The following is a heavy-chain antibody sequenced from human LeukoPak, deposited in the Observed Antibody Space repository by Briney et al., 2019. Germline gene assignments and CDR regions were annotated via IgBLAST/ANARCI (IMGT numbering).Heavy chain of an antibody. Sequence: PVGSLRLSCAASVVAFSNYVMTSVPGAPGKGLGWVSVISGSGGSTYYVDSVKGRFYIYRDNSKNTLYLQSNSLRAEDTAVYYCAKARIPAGNHFDYWGQGTLVTVST. CDR1: VVAFSNYV. CDR3: AKARIPAGNHFDY. CDR2: ISGSGGST. J-gene: IGHJ4*02. D-gene: IGHD1-14*01. V-gene: IGHV3-23*01.